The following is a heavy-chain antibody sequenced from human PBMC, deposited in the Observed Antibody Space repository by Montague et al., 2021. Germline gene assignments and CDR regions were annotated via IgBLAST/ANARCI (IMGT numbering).Heavy chain of an antibody. J-gene: IGHJ4*01. V-gene: IGHV4-59*02. CDR1: GGSVNGYD. Sequence: SETLSLTCSVSGGSVNGYDWSWIRQPPGKGLEWIGYMRSSGSPNYNPSFKSRLAISIDRSRNQFSLELSFVTAADTAIYFCGRDYWGSIDYWGHGILVIVSS. CDR3: GRDYWGSIDY. CDR2: MRSSGSP. D-gene: IGHD7-27*01.